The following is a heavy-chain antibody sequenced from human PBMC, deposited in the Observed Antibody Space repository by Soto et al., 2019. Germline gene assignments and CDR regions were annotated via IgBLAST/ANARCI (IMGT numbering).Heavy chain of an antibody. D-gene: IGHD2-2*01. J-gene: IGHJ4*02. CDR2: IDPSDSYV. CDR1: GYSFTAYC. CDR3: TRRASSSFYHFDF. Sequence: GESLKIAGQASGYSFTAYCITWVRQRPGKGLEWMATIDPSDSYVDYSPSFRGHVTFSVDRSITTVYLQWNSLKASDSAMYFCTRRASSSFYHFDFWGQGALVTVSS. V-gene: IGHV5-10-1*01.